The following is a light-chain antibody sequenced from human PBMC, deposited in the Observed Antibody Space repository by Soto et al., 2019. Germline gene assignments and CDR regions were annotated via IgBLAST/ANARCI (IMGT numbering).Light chain of an antibody. CDR2: GAS. V-gene: IGKV3-20*01. J-gene: IGKJ1*01. CDR3: QQYGSSPQT. CDR1: QSVSSNY. Sequence: EIVLTQSPGTLSLSPGERATLSCRASQSVSSNYLAWYQQKPGQAPRLLIFGASSRATGMPDRFSGSGSGTDFTLTISRLEPEDFAVYSCQQYGSSPQTFGQGTKV.